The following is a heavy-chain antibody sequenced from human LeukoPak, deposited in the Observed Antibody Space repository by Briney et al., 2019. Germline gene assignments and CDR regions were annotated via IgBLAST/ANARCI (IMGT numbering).Heavy chain of an antibody. Sequence: GGSLRLSCAASGFTFSSYSMNWVRQAPGKGLGWVSSISSSSSYIYYADSVKGRFTISRDNAKNSLYLQMNSLRAEDTAVYYCARDRTAAGLDYWGQGTLVTVSS. D-gene: IGHD6-13*01. V-gene: IGHV3-21*01. CDR1: GFTFSSYS. J-gene: IGHJ4*02. CDR3: ARDRTAAGLDY. CDR2: ISSSSSYI.